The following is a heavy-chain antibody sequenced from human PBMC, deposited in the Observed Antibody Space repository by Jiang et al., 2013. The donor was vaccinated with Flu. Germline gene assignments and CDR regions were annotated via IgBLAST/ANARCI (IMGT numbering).Heavy chain of an antibody. CDR3: ARGNYYDSSGYYITEQLDY. J-gene: IGHJ4*02. CDR1: GGTFSSYA. Sequence: GAEVKKPGSSVKVSCKASGGTFSSYAISWVRQAPGQGLEWMGGIIPIFGTANYAQKFQGRVTITADKSTSTAYMELSSLRSEDTAVYYCARGNYYDSSGYYITEQLDYWGQGTLVTVSS. D-gene: IGHD3-22*01. CDR2: IIPIFGTA. V-gene: IGHV1-69*06.